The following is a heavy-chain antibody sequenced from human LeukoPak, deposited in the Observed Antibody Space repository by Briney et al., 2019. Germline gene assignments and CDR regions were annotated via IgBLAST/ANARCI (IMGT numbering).Heavy chain of an antibody. J-gene: IGHJ6*02. Sequence: PGGSLRLSCAASGFTFSNYAMSWVRQAPGKGLEWVSGMSGSGSSTYYPDSVKGRFTISRDNSKNTLFLQMNSLRAEDSAIYYCAKFGASGVVMNYYYYGMDVWGPGTTVTVS. CDR2: MSGSGSST. CDR3: AKFGASGVVMNYYYYGMDV. D-gene: IGHD3-3*01. V-gene: IGHV3-23*01. CDR1: GFTFSNYA.